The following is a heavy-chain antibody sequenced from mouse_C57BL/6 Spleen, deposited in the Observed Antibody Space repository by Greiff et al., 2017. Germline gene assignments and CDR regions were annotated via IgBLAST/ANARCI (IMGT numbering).Heavy chain of an antibody. D-gene: IGHD1-1*01. J-gene: IGHJ1*03. Sequence: EVKLVESGGGLVQPKGSLKLSCAASGFSFNTYAMNWVRQAPGKGLEWVARIRSKSNNYATYYADSVKDRFTISRDDSESMLYLQMNNLKTEDTAMYYCVRLADYYGSSYLYFDVWGTGTTVTVSS. CDR1: GFSFNTYA. V-gene: IGHV10-1*01. CDR2: IRSKSNNYAT. CDR3: VRLADYYGSSYLYFDV.